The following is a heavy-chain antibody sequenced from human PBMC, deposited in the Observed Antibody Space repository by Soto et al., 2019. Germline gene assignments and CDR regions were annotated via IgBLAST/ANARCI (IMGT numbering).Heavy chain of an antibody. J-gene: IGHJ6*02. CDR3: AAEATVYYYYYGMDV. CDR1: GFTFTSSA. CDR2: IVVGSGNT. D-gene: IGHD4-17*01. Sequence: SVKVSCKASGFTFTSSAVQWVRQARGQRLEWIGWIVVGSGNTNYAQKFQERVTITRDMSTSTAYMELSSLRSEDTAVYYFAAEATVYYYYYGMDVWGQGTTVTVSS. V-gene: IGHV1-58*01.